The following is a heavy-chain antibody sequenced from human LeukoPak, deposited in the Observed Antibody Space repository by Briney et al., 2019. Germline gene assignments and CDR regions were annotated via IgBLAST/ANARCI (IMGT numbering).Heavy chain of an antibody. CDR3: AKGLGYCTNGVCYISDY. J-gene: IGHJ4*02. Sequence: PGGSLRLSCAASGFIFSSYAMSWVRQAPGKGLEWVSAISGSGGSTYYADSVKGRFTISRDNSKNTLYLQMNSLRAEDTAVYYCAKGLGYCTNGVCYISDYWGQGTLVTVSS. CDR1: GFIFSSYA. D-gene: IGHD2-8*01. CDR2: ISGSGGST. V-gene: IGHV3-23*01.